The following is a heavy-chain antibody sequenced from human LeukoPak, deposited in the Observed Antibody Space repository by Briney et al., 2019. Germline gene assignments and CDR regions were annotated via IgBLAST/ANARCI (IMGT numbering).Heavy chain of an antibody. Sequence: SETLSLTCTVSGGSISSYYWSWIRQPPGKGLEWIGYIYHSGSTNYNPSLKSRVTISVDTSKNQFSLKLSSVTAADTAVYYCARRAGAARYYYYYYYMDVWGKGTTVTVSS. D-gene: IGHD6-6*01. V-gene: IGHV4-59*08. CDR3: ARRAGAARYYYYYYYMDV. CDR1: GGSISSYY. J-gene: IGHJ6*03. CDR2: IYHSGST.